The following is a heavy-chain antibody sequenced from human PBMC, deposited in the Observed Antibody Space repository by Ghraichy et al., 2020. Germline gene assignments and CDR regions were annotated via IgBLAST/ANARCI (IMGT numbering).Heavy chain of an antibody. CDR1: GGSISSGSYY. D-gene: IGHD5-12*01. CDR3: ARDHEENSGYGYDAFDI. CDR2: IYTSGST. Sequence: SETLSLTCTVSGGSISSGSYYWSWIRQPAGKGLEWIGRIYTSGSTNYNPSLKSRVTISVDTSKNQFSLKLSSVTAADTAVYYCARDHEENSGYGYDAFDIWGQGTMVTVSS. J-gene: IGHJ3*02. V-gene: IGHV4-61*02.